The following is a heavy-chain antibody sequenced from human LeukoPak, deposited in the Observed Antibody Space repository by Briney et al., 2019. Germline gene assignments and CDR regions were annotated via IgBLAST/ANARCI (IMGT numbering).Heavy chain of an antibody. CDR1: GYSISSGYY. V-gene: IGHV4-38-2*01. J-gene: IGHJ3*02. Sequence: PSETLSLTCAVSGYSISSGYYWGWIRHPPGKGLEWIGNIYNSGSTYYNPSLKSRVTISVDTSKNQFSLKLSSVTAADTAVYYCARHGVYNSSDDSVDIWGQGTMVTVSS. CDR3: ARHGVYNSSDDSVDI. CDR2: IYNSGST. D-gene: IGHD6-6*01.